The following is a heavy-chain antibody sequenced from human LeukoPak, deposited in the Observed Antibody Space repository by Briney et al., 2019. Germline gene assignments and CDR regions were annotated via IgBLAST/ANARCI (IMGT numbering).Heavy chain of an antibody. V-gene: IGHV1-2*02. D-gene: IGHD6-13*01. J-gene: IGHJ3*02. Sequence: GASVKVSCKASGYTFTGYYMHWVRQAPGQGLEWMGWINPNSGGTNYAQKFQGRVTMTRDTSISTAYMELSRLRSDDTAVYYCAASKMYSSSWYAFDIWGQGTMVTVSS. CDR1: GYTFTGYY. CDR2: INPNSGGT. CDR3: AASKMYSSSWYAFDI.